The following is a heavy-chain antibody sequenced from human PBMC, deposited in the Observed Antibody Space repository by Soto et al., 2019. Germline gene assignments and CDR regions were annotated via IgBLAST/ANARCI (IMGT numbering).Heavy chain of an antibody. J-gene: IGHJ6*02. CDR3: ARQMSYNWNYYYGMDV. Sequence: GESLKISCKGSGYSFTSYWIGWVRQMPGKGLEWMGIIYPGDSGTRYSPSFQGQVTISADKSISTAYLQWSSLKASDTAMYYCARQMSYNWNYYYGMDVWGQGTTVTVSS. CDR1: GYSFTSYW. CDR2: IYPGDSGT. V-gene: IGHV5-51*01. D-gene: IGHD1-20*01.